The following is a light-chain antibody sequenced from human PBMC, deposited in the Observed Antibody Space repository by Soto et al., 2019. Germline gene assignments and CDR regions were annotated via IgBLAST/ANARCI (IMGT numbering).Light chain of an antibody. CDR3: QQYNSYSWT. J-gene: IGKJ1*01. Sequence: IQLTQSPSSLSASVGDSGTITCRASQSISSWLAWYQQKPGKAPKLLIYKASSLESGVPSRFSGSGSGTEFTLTISSLQPDDFATYYCQQYNSYSWTFGQGAKV. CDR2: KAS. CDR1: QSISSW. V-gene: IGKV1-5*03.